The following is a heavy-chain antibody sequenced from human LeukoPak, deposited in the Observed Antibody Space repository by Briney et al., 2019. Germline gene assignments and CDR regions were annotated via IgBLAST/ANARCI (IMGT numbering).Heavy chain of an antibody. J-gene: IGHJ4*02. CDR3: ARVSGVRNYDFWSGHRCFDY. D-gene: IGHD3-3*01. CDR2: IYHSGST. CDR1: GGSISSGGYY. Sequence: SQTLSLTCTVSGGSISSGGYYWSWIRQPPGKGLEWIGYIYHSGSTYYNPSLKSRVTISVDRSKNQFSLKLSSVTAADTAVYYCARVSGVRNYDFWSGHRCFDYWGQGTLVTVSS. V-gene: IGHV4-30-2*01.